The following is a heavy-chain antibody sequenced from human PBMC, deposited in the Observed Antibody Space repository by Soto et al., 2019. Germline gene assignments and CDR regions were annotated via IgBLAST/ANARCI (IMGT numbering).Heavy chain of an antibody. CDR1: GGTFSSYA. CDR3: ARGPMVRGVITFDY. J-gene: IGHJ4*02. CDR2: IIPIFGTA. V-gene: IGHV1-69*13. D-gene: IGHD3-10*01. Sequence: ASVKVSCKASGGTFSSYAISWVRQAPGQGLEWMGGIIPIFGTANYAQKFQGRVTITADESTSTAYMELSSLRSEDTAVYYCARGPMVRGVITFDYWGQGTLVTVSS.